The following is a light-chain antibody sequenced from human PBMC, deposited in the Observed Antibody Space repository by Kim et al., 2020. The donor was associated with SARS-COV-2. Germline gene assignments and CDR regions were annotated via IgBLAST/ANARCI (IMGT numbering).Light chain of an antibody. Sequence: EIVLTQSPGTLSLSPGERATLSCRASQSVSSSTLAWYQQKRGQGTRLLIYGASTRATGIPDRFSGSGSGTDFTLTITRLEPEDFAVYYCQQYGSSPTFGQGTRLE. CDR2: GAS. CDR3: QQYGSSPT. J-gene: IGKJ5*01. V-gene: IGKV3-20*01. CDR1: QSVSSST.